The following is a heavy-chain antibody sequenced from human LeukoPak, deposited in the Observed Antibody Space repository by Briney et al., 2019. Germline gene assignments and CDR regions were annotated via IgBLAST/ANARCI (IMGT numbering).Heavy chain of an antibody. Sequence: GESLKISCKGSGYTFADYWIGWVRQVPGQGLEWMGIIFPGDSEIKYSPSFEGQVTISADKSISTAYLQWSSLKASDTAMYYCARQGGGRTIDYWGQGTLVTVSS. J-gene: IGHJ4*02. CDR1: GYTFADYW. CDR2: IFPGDSEI. D-gene: IGHD1-1*01. V-gene: IGHV5-51*01. CDR3: ARQGGGRTIDY.